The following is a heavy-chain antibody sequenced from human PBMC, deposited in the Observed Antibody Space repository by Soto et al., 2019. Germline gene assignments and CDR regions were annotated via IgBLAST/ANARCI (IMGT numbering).Heavy chain of an antibody. V-gene: IGHV7-4-1*01. D-gene: IGHD1-26*01. CDR1: GYTFTSYA. CDR3: ARVFGASHLDYYYYCGMDV. CDR2: INTNTGNP. Sequence: ASVKVSCKASGYTFTSYAMNWVRQAPGQGLEWMGWINTNTGNPTYAQGFTGRFVFSLDTSVSTAYLQICSLKAEDTAVYYCARVFGASHLDYYYYCGMDVWGQGTTVTVSS. J-gene: IGHJ6*02.